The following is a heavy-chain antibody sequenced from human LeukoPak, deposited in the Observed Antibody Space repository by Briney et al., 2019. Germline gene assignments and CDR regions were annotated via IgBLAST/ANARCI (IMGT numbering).Heavy chain of an antibody. V-gene: IGHV1-2*02. J-gene: IGHJ4*01. CDR1: GYTFTGYY. Sequence: PWASVKVSCKASGYTFTGYYMHWVRQAPGQGLEWMGWISPNSGGTNYAQKFQGRVTMTRDTSISTAYMELSRLTSDDTAVYYCARGREVAGTVGYWGHGTLVTVSS. CDR3: ARGREVAGTVGY. D-gene: IGHD6-19*01. CDR2: ISPNSGGT.